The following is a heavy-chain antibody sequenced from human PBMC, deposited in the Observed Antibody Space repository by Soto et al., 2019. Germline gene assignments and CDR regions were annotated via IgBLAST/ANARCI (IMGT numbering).Heavy chain of an antibody. CDR1: GASICSTSSGAW. J-gene: IGHJ4*02. V-gene: IGHV4-4*02. Sequence: QVHLQESGPGLVKPSGTLSLTCTVSGASICSTSSGAWWSWVRQPPGKGLEWIGEIYQSGRTNYNPSLKSRVTRSVDKSKSQFSLRLSSVTAADTGVYYCAKMVGATLVYYWGQGSLVTVS. CDR3: AKMVGATLVYY. D-gene: IGHD1-26*01. CDR2: IYQSGRT.